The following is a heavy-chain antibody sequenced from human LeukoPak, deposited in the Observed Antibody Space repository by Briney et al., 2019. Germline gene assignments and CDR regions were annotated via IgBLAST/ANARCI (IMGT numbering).Heavy chain of an antibody. J-gene: IGHJ4*02. Sequence: QTGGSLRLSCAASGFTFSSYAMHWVRQAPGKGLEWVAVISYDGSNKYYADSVKGRFTISRDDSKNTLYLQMNSLRAEDTAVYYCARALAVAGDYWGQGTLVTVSS. D-gene: IGHD6-19*01. V-gene: IGHV3-30-3*01. CDR1: GFTFSSYA. CDR3: ARALAVAGDY. CDR2: ISYDGSNK.